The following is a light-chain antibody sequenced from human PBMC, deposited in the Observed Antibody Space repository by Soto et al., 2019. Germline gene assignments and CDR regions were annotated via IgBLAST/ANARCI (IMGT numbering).Light chain of an antibody. CDR1: QSVNYN. CDR3: QQYNNWPTWT. J-gene: IGKJ1*01. V-gene: IGKV3-15*01. CDR2: GAS. Sequence: EIVMTQSPATLSVSPGEGATLSCRSGQSVNYNLAWYQQKPGQAPRLLIYGASTRATGIPARFSGSGSGTEFTLTIRSLQSEDFAVYYCQQYNNWPTWTFGQGTTGDIK.